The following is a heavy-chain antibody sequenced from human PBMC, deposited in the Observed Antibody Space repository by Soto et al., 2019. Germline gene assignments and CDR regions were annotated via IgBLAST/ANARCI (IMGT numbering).Heavy chain of an antibody. D-gene: IGHD6-19*01. V-gene: IGHV1-24*01. CDR1: GGTFSSYA. CDR2: FDPEDGET. J-gene: IGHJ5*02. Sequence: GASVKVSCKASGGTFSSYAISWVRQAPGQGLEWMGGFDPEDGETIYAQKYQGRVTMTEDTSTDTAYMELSSLRSEDTAVYYCATPPPSSGLSFDPWGQGTLVTVSS. CDR3: ATPPPSSGLSFDP.